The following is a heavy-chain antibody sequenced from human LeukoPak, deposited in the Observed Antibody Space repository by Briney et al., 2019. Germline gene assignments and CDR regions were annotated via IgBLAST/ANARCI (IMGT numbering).Heavy chain of an antibody. J-gene: IGHJ6*02. V-gene: IGHV1-18*01. Sequence: GASVKVSCKASGYTFTSYGISWVRQAPGQGLEWMGWISAYNGNTNYAQKLQGRVTMTTDTSTSTAYMELRSLRSDDTAVYHCARYYYDSSGYWGGYYYYGMDVWGQGTTVTVSS. CDR1: GYTFTSYG. D-gene: IGHD3-22*01. CDR2: ISAYNGNT. CDR3: ARYYYDSSGYWGGYYYYGMDV.